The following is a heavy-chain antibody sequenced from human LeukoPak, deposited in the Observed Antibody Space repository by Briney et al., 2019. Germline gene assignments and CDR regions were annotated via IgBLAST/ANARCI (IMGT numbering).Heavy chain of an antibody. J-gene: IGHJ4*02. Sequence: SQTLSLTCAISGDSVSSNSASWNWFRQSPSRGLEWLGRTYFHSQWLTDYAESVKSRIIINPDTSRNQVSLQLNSVTPDDTAVYYCARRPYSGYVGHFDYWGQGTLVTVSS. CDR1: GDSVSSNSAS. D-gene: IGHD5-12*01. CDR3: ARRPYSGYVGHFDY. V-gene: IGHV6-1*01. CDR2: TYFHSQWLT.